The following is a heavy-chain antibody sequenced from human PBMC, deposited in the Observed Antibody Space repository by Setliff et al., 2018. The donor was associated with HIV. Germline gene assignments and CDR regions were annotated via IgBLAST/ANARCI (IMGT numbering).Heavy chain of an antibody. V-gene: IGHV1-18*01. D-gene: IGHD1-26*01. CDR2: ISAYTGNT. CDR1: GYTFTSYG. J-gene: IGHJ5*02. CDR3: ARARLQGIVTAVGPRDNCLDP. Sequence: ASVKVSCKASGYTFTSYGMSWVRQAPGQGLEWMGWISAYTGNTDYAPRLLGRVTMTTDTSTSTAYLELRSLTSDDTAVYYCARARLQGIVTAVGPRDNCLDPWGQGTRVTV.